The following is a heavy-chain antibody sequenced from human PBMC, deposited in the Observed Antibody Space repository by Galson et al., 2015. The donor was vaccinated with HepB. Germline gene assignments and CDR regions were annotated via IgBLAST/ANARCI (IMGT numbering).Heavy chain of an antibody. CDR2: ISAYNGNT. D-gene: IGHD4-17*01. CDR1: GYTFTSYG. V-gene: IGHV1-18*01. CDR3: ARVPYDLGDYWVFFDY. Sequence: SVKVSCKASGYTFTSYGISWVRQAPGQGLEWMGWISAYNGNTNYAQKLQGRVTMTTDTSTSTAYMELRSLRSDDTAVYYCARVPYDLGDYWVFFDYWGQGTLVTVSS. J-gene: IGHJ4*02.